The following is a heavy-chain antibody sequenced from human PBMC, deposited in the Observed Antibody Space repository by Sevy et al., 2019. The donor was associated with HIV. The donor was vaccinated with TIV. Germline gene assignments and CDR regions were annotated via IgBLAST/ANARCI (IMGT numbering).Heavy chain of an antibody. Sequence: GSLRLSCAASGFTFSSYSMNWVRQAPGKGLEWVSSISSSSSYIYYADSVKGRFTISRDNAKNSLYLQMNSLRAEDTAVYYCTSWISSGYYNFDYWGQGTLVTVSS. CDR2: ISSSSSYI. J-gene: IGHJ4*02. CDR3: TSWISSGYYNFDY. CDR1: GFTFSSYS. V-gene: IGHV3-21*01. D-gene: IGHD3-22*01.